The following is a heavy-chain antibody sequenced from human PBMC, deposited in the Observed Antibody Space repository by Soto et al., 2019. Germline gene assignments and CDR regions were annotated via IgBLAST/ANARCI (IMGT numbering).Heavy chain of an antibody. D-gene: IGHD3-22*01. CDR3: ARVHYDSSGYRNLDY. V-gene: IGHV4-4*02. Sequence: SETLSLTCAVSGGSISSSNWWSWVRQPPGKGLEWIGEIYHSGSTNYNPSLKSRVTISVDKSKNQFSLKLSSVTAADTAVYYCARVHYDSSGYRNLDYWGQGTLVTVSS. CDR2: IYHSGST. CDR1: GGSISSSNW. J-gene: IGHJ4*02.